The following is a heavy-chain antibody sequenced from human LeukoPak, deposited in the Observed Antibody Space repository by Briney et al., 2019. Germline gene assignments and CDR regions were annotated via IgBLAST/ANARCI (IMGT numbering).Heavy chain of an antibody. CDR3: ARSDNGLDI. CDR1: GFTFRSHS. J-gene: IGHJ3*02. CDR2: ISNDGSSL. D-gene: IGHD2-8*01. Sequence: GGSLRLSCAASGFTFRSHSMNWVRQAPGKGLVWVSRISNDGSSLIYADSVKGRFTISRDNAKNTLYLQMNSLRAEDTAVYYCARSDNGLDIWGQGTMVTVSS. V-gene: IGHV3-74*01.